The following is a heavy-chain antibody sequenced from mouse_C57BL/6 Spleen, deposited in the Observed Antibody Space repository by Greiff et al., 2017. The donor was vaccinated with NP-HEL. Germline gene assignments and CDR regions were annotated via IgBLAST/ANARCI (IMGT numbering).Heavy chain of an antibody. CDR2: FYPGSGSI. V-gene: IGHV1-62-2*01. Sequence: QVHVKQSGAELVKPGASVKLSCKASGYTFTEYTIHWVKQRSGQGLEWIGWFYPGSGSIKYNEKFKDKATLTADKSSSTVYMELSRLTSEDSAVYFCARHENRALGPTGLYAMDYWGQGTSVTVSS. D-gene: IGHD3-1*01. CDR3: ARHENRALGPTGLYAMDY. J-gene: IGHJ4*01. CDR1: GYTFTEYT.